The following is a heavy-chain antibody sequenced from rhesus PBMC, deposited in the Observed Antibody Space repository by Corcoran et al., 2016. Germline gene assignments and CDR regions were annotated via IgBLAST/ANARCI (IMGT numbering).Heavy chain of an antibody. CDR2: ISGSGGST. J-gene: IGHJ2*01. CDR3: ARGWGDWYFDI. D-gene: IGHD3-34*01. V-gene: IGHV4-173*01. Sequence: QLQLQESGPGLVKPSETLSLTCAVSGGSISSNYWSWIRHPPGKGLAWIGRISGSGGSTDYNPSLKRRVTSPTDTSKNQFSLKLSSVTAANTAVYYCARGWGDWYFDIWGPGTPITISS. CDR1: GGSISSNY.